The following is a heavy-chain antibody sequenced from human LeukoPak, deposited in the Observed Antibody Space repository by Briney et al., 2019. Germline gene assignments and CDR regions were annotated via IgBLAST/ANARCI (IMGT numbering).Heavy chain of an antibody. CDR2: IIPIFGTA. D-gene: IGHD2-15*01. V-gene: IGHV1-69*13. J-gene: IGHJ6*03. CDR1: GGTFSSYA. CDR3: ARGLHCSGGSCYSPGLDYYYMDV. Sequence: SVRVSCKASGGTFSSYAISWVRQAPGQGLEWMGGIIPIFGTANYAQKFQGRVTITADESTSTAYMELSSLRSEDTAVYYCARGLHCSGGSCYSPGLDYYYMDVWGKGTTVTVSS.